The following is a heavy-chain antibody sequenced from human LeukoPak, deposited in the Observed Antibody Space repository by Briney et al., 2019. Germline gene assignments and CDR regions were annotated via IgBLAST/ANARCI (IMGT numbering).Heavy chain of an antibody. CDR1: GFTFSSDA. J-gene: IGHJ4*02. D-gene: IGHD1-26*01. CDR2: ISGGGT. Sequence: GGSLRLSCAASGFTFSSDAMSWVRQAQGKGLEWVSAISGGGTYYAGSVQGRFTISRDNAKNSLYLQINSLRAEDTAVYYCAKEGPEGPPYKRLLQGEMTRLDYWGQGTLVTVSS. CDR3: AKEGPEGPPYKRLLQGEMTRLDY. V-gene: IGHV3-23*01.